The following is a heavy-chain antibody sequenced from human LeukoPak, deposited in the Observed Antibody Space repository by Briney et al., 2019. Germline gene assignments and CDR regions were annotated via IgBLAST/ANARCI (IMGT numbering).Heavy chain of an antibody. CDR1: GFTLSSNW. CDR3: ARSGRGGAFDI. D-gene: IGHD1-26*01. J-gene: IGHJ3*02. V-gene: IGHV3-74*01. Sequence: GGSLRLSCAGSGFTLSSNWMHWVRQGPGKGLVWLSRIYSDGGRTNYADSVKGRFTISGDNAKNTLYLQMNSLRAEDTAVYYCARSGRGGAFDIWGQGTMVTVSS. CDR2: IYSDGGRT.